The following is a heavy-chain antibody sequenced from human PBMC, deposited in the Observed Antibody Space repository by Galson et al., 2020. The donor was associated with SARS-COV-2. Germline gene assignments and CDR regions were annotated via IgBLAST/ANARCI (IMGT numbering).Heavy chain of an antibody. V-gene: IGHV4-34*01. D-gene: IGHD3-10*01. J-gene: IGHJ6*02. CDR2: INHSGST. CDR1: GGSFSGYY. CDR3: ARVGGLHGSGTGYYYYYGMDV. Sequence: SETLSLTCAVYGGSFSGYYWSWIRQPPGKGLEWIGEINHSGSTNYNPSLKSRVTISVDTSKNQFSLKLSSMTAADTAVDYCARVGGLHGSGTGYYYYYGMDVWGQGTTVTVSS.